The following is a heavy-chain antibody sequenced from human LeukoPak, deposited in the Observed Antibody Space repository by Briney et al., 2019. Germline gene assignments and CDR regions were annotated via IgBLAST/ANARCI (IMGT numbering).Heavy chain of an antibody. CDR1: GGSISSSSYY. CDR2: IYYSRSA. Sequence: PSETLSLTWTVSGGSISSSSYYWGWIRQPPGKGLEWIGNIYYSRSASYNPSLRSRVTISVDTSKNQFSLRLNSVTVADTAVYYCARHGYTGSYVDYWGQGTLVTVSS. V-gene: IGHV4-39*01. CDR3: ARHGYTGSYVDY. D-gene: IGHD1-26*01. J-gene: IGHJ4*02.